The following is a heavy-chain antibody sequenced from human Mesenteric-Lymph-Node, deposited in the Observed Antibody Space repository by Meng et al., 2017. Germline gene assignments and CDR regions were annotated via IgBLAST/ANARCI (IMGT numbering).Heavy chain of an antibody. CDR2: INHSGST. D-gene: IGHD3-22*01. Sequence: GSLRLSCAVYGGSFSGYYWSWIRQPPGKGLEWIGEINHSGSTNYNPSLKSRVTISVDTSKNQFSLKLSSVTAADTAVYYCARAFEYYYDSSGYYYVKSDAFDIWGQGTMVTVSS. CDR1: GGSFSGYY. J-gene: IGHJ3*02. V-gene: IGHV4-34*01. CDR3: ARAFEYYYDSSGYYYVKSDAFDI.